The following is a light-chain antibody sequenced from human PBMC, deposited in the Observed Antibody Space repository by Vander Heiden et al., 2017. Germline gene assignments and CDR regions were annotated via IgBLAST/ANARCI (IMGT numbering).Light chain of an antibody. CDR3: QQYNNWWT. J-gene: IGKJ1*01. CDR2: GAS. CDR1: QSVSSN. V-gene: IGKV3-15*01. Sequence: EIVMTQSPATLSVSPGERATLSCRASQSVSSNLAWYQQKPGQAPRLLIYGASTRATGSPARFSGSGSGTEFTLTISSLQSVDFAVYYCQQYNNWWTFGQGTKVEIK.